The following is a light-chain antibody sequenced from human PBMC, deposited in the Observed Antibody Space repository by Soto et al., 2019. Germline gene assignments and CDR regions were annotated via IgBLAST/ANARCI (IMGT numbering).Light chain of an antibody. CDR2: ANS. CDR1: SSNIGAGF. CDR3: QSYDNSLRGWV. Sequence: QSVLTQPPSVSGAPGQRVTISCTGSSSNIGAGFVSWYQQVPGKAPKLLMYANSNRPSGVPDRFSGTKSGTSASLAITGPQADDAADYYCQSYDNSLRGWVFGGGTKLTVL. J-gene: IGLJ3*02. V-gene: IGLV1-40*01.